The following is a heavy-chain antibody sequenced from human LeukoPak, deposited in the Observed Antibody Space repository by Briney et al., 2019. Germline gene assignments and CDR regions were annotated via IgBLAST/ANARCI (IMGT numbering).Heavy chain of an antibody. V-gene: IGHV4-34*01. CDR3: ARRRWSSSSVIGY. J-gene: IGHJ4*02. Sequence: SETLSLTCGVNGGSLSGYYWIWIRQTPTQELEWIGEINHSGSTNYNPSLKSRVTISVDTSKNQFYLGLTSLTAADTAVYYCARRRWSSSSVIGYWGRGTRVIVSP. D-gene: IGHD6-6*01. CDR2: INHSGST. CDR1: GGSLSGYY.